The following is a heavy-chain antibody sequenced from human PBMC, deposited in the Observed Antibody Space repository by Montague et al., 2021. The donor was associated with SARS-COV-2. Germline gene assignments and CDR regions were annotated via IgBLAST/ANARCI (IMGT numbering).Heavy chain of an antibody. CDR1: GGSFSGYY. CDR2: INHSGST. V-gene: IGHV4-34*01. J-gene: IGHJ6*02. Sequence: SETLSLTCAVYGGSFSGYYWSWIRQPPGKGLEWIGGINHSGSTNYNPSLKGRVTISVDTSKNQFSLKLSSVTAADTAAYYCTREGYQVLWSDYYYYGMDVWGQGTTVTVSS. CDR3: TREGYQVLWSDYYYYGMDV. D-gene: IGHD2-2*01.